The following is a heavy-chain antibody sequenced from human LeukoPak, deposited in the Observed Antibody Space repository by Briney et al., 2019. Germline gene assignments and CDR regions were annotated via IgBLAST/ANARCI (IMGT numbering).Heavy chain of an antibody. CDR2: IYYSGTT. V-gene: IGHV4-34*01. Sequence: PSETLSLTCAVYGGSLSDYYWGWIRQPPGKGLQRIGRIYYSGTTYYNPSLKSRVTISVDTSKNQFSLKLSSVSAADTAVYYCAVYSYGYVGPFDYWGQGTLVTVSS. CDR3: AVYSYGYVGPFDY. D-gene: IGHD5-18*01. J-gene: IGHJ4*02. CDR1: GGSLSDYY.